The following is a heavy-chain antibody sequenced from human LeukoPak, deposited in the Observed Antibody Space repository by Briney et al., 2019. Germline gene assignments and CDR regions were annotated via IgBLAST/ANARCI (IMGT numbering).Heavy chain of an antibody. J-gene: IGHJ2*01. V-gene: IGHV4-38-2*02. CDR3: ARAPDREGLSYFDL. CDR1: GGSISSGYY. Sequence: SETLSLTCTVSGGSISSGYYWGCIRRPPGKGLEWIGSIHHSRSTYYNPSLKSRVTISLDTSKNQFSLKLSSVTAADTAVYYCARAPDREGLSYFDLWGRGTLVTVSS. CDR2: IHHSRST. D-gene: IGHD1-14*01.